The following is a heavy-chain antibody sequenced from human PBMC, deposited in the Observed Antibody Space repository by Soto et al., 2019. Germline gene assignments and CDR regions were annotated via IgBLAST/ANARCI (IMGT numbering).Heavy chain of an antibody. CDR1: GFSFNTYE. J-gene: IGHJ4*02. Sequence: PGGSLRLSCAASGFSFNTYEMNWVRQPPGKGLEWVSYISTSGSTIYYADSVKGRFTISRDNGKNSLYLQMNSLRAEDTAVYYCAYGGSCDYWGQGTQVTVSS. CDR2: ISTSGSTI. CDR3: AYGGSCDY. D-gene: IGHD1-26*01. V-gene: IGHV3-48*03.